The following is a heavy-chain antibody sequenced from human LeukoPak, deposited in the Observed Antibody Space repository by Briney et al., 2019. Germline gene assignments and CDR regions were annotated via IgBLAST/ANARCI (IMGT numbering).Heavy chain of an antibody. D-gene: IGHD2-15*01. Sequence: GRSLRLSCAASGFTFSNYGMHWVRQAPGKGLEWVAVISYDESDKYYADSVKGRFTISRDNSKNTLYLQMNSLRPEDTAVYYCAKGVVAATNADYYGMDVWGQGTTVTVSS. CDR2: ISYDESDK. CDR1: GFTFSNYG. J-gene: IGHJ6*02. V-gene: IGHV3-30*18. CDR3: AKGVVAATNADYYGMDV.